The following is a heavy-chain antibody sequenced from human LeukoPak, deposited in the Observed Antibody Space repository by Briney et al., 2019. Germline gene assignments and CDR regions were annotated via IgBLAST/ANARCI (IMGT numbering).Heavy chain of an antibody. V-gene: IGHV3-48*01. CDR1: GFTFSSSS. J-gene: IGHJ5*02. D-gene: IGHD1-26*01. CDR3: ARGSGSYSFNLLGFDP. CDR2: ISGSSSTV. Sequence: GGSLRLSCAASGFTFSSSSMNWVRQAPGKGLEGVSYISGSSSTVYYADSVKGRFTISRDNAKNSLHLQMNSLRADDTAVYYCARGSGSYSFNLLGFDPWGQGTLVTVSS.